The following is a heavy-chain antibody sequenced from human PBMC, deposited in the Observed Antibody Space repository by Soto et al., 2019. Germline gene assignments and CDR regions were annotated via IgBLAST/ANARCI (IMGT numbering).Heavy chain of an antibody. CDR2: IYYSGST. J-gene: IGHJ6*02. CDR3: ARDTGAKEYYYYGMDV. Sequence: SETLSLTCTVSGGSISSGGYYWSWIPQHPGKGLEWIGYIYYSGSTYYNPSLKSRVTISVDTSKNQFSLKLSSVTAADTAVYYCARDTGAKEYYYYGMDVWGQGTTVTVSS. CDR1: GGSISSGGYY. V-gene: IGHV4-31*03. D-gene: IGHD3-10*01.